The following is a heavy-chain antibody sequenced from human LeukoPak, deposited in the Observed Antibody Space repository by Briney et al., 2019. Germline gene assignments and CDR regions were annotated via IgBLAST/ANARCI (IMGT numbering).Heavy chain of an antibody. CDR2: IYSGGST. CDR1: GFTVSSNY. J-gene: IGHJ3*02. D-gene: IGHD3-22*01. CDR3: ACSSGSTPGAFDI. Sequence: GGSLRLSCAASGFTVSSNYMSWVRQAPGKGLEWVSVIYSGGSTYYADSVKSRFTISRDNSKNTLYLQMNSLRAEDTAVYYCACSSGSTPGAFDIWGQGTMVTVSS. V-gene: IGHV3-66*01.